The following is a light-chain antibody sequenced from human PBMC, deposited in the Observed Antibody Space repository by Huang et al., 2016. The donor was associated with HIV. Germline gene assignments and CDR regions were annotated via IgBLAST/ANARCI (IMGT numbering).Light chain of an antibody. CDR3: QQLNSYPPT. Sequence: IQLTQSPSSLSASVGDRVTITCRASQGISSYLAWYQQKPGKAPKVLVYAASTLQRGGPSRFSGSGSGTYFTLTISSLQPEDFATYYCQQLNSYPPTFGQGTKVEIK. J-gene: IGKJ1*01. CDR2: AAS. V-gene: IGKV1-9*01. CDR1: QGISSY.